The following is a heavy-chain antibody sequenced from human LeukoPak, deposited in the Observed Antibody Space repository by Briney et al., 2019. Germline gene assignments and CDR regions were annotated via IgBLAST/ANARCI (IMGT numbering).Heavy chain of an antibody. CDR1: GGSISSGGYY. V-gene: IGHV4-61*02. CDR3: ARERSGSYDEHFDY. D-gene: IGHD3-10*01. Sequence: PSQTLSLTCTVSGGSISSGGYYWSWIRQPAGKGLEWIVRIDTSGSTNYNPSLKSRVTISFDTTKNQFSLKLSSVAAADTAVYYCARERSGSYDEHFDYWGQGTLVTVSS. CDR2: IDTSGST. J-gene: IGHJ4*02.